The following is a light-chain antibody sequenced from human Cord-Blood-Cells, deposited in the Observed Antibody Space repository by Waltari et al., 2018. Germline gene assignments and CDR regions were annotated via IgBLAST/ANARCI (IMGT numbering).Light chain of an antibody. J-gene: IGKJ5*01. Sequence: IALTQSPGTLSLSPGERATLSCRASQSVSSSYLAWYQQKPGQAPRLLIYGASSSATGIPDRFSGSGSGTDFTLTISRLEPEDFAVYYCQQYGSSPFGQGTRLEIK. CDR3: QQYGSSP. CDR2: GAS. V-gene: IGKV3-20*01. CDR1: QSVSSSY.